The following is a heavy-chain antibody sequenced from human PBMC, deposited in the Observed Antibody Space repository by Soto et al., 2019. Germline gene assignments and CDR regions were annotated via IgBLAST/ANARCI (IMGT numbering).Heavy chain of an antibody. CDR1: GGSFTYT. Sequence: GASVKVSWKASGGSFTYTLSWVRQAPGQGLEWMGGIIPIFGTANYAQKFQGRVTITADESTKTAYMELSTLRSEDTAVYYCARLHSHGTYGMDVWGQGTTVTVSS. J-gene: IGHJ6*02. CDR3: ARLHSHGTYGMDV. D-gene: IGHD5-18*01. V-gene: IGHV1-69*13. CDR2: IIPIFGTA.